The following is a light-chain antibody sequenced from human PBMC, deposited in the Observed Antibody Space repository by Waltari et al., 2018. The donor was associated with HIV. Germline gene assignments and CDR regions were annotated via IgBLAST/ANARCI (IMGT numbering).Light chain of an antibody. V-gene: IGLV1-40*01. CDR2: AKS. Sequence: QSVLTQPPSVSGAPGQRVTISCTGSSSNIGSNFDVHWYQLPPGSAPKLPNLAKSNRPSGVPDRFSASKSATSASLAISGLQPEDEAEYYGQSFDNSLNGYVFGTGTTVIVL. J-gene: IGLJ1*01. CDR3: QSFDNSLNGYV. CDR1: SSNIGSNFD.